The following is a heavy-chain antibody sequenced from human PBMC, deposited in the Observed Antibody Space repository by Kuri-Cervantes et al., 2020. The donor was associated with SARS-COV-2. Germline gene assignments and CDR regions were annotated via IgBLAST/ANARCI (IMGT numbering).Heavy chain of an antibody. Sequence: ASVKVSCKTSGDTFTSDYMHWVRQAPGKGLEWMGMINPSGGSATYAQRFQGRVTITKDTSTNTIYMELSGLRSDDTAVYYCARAGIDYGDFPLGFDPWGQGTLVTVSS. CDR3: ARAGIDYGDFPLGFDP. CDR1: GDTFTSDY. CDR2: INPSGGSA. D-gene: IGHD4-17*01. V-gene: IGHV1-46*01. J-gene: IGHJ5*02.